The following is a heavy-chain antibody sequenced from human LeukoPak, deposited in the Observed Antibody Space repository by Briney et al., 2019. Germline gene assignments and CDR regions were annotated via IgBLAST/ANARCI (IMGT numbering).Heavy chain of an antibody. Sequence: SETLSLTCTVSGGSISSSSYYWGWIRQPPGKGLEWIGSIYYSGSTYYNPSLKSRVTISVDTSKNQFSLKLSSVTAADTAVYYCAREGVLPNWFDPWGQGTLVTVSS. CDR2: IYYSGST. CDR1: GGSISSSSYY. CDR3: AREGVLPNWFDP. J-gene: IGHJ5*02. D-gene: IGHD3-10*01. V-gene: IGHV4-39*07.